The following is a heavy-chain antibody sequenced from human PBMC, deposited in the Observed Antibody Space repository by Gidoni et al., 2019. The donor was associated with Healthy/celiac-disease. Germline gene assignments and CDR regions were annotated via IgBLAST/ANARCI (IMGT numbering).Heavy chain of an antibody. CDR2: ST. J-gene: IGHJ4*02. V-gene: IGHV4-39*01. CDR3: AERDWYSYAK. Sequence: STYYNPSLKSRVTISVDTSKNQFSLKLSSVTAADTAVYYCAERDWYSYAKWGQGTLVTVSS. D-gene: IGHD5-18*01.